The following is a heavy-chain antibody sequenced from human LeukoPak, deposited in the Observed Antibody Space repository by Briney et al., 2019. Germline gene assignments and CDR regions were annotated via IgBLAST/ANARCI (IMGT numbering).Heavy chain of an antibody. CDR2: INHSGST. D-gene: IGHD3-22*01. V-gene: IGHV4-34*01. CDR1: GGSFSGYY. CDR3: ARRGSGSDY. Sequence: SETLSLTCAVYGGSFSGYYWSWIRQPPGKGLEWIGEINHSGSTNYNPSLKSRVTISVDTSKNQFSLKLTSVTAADTAVYYCARRGSGSDYWGQGTLVTVSS. J-gene: IGHJ4*02.